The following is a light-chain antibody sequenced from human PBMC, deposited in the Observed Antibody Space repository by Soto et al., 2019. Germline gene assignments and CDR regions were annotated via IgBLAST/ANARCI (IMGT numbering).Light chain of an antibody. CDR2: GAS. J-gene: IGKJ2*01. CDR3: QQYGGSPAYT. CDR1: QSISNSY. Sequence: EIVLTQSPGTLSLSPGERATLSCRASQSISNSYLAWYQQKPGQAPRPLIYGASSRATGIPDRFSGSGSGTDLTLTISRLEPEDFAVYYCQQYGGSPAYTFGQGTKLEIK. V-gene: IGKV3-20*01.